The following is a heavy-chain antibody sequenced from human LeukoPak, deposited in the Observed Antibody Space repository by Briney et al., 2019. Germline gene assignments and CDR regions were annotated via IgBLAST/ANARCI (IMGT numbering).Heavy chain of an antibody. V-gene: IGHV4-59*01. D-gene: IGHD4-17*01. Sequence: SETLSLTCTVSGGCIRSYYWSWIRQPPGKGLEWIGYIYYSGSTNYNPSLKSRVSISVDTSKNQFSLKLSSVTAADTAVYYCARTGSTVTMLYPFDHWGQGTLVTVSS. J-gene: IGHJ4*02. CDR1: GGCIRSYY. CDR3: ARTGSTVTMLYPFDH. CDR2: IYYSGST.